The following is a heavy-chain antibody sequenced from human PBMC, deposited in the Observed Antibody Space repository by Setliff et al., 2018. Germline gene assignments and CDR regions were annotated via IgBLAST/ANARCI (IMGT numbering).Heavy chain of an antibody. CDR3: ARVGGYGWADH. Sequence: LSLTCTVSGGSVNDYYWSWIRRPPGKGLEWLCYISADDVSILYADSVKGRFSVSRDNAKNSVYLEMNSLRVEDTAVYYCARVGGYGWADHWGQGTLVTVSS. CDR1: GGSVNDYY. V-gene: IGHV3-11*01. J-gene: IGHJ4*02. D-gene: IGHD2-15*01. CDR2: ISADDVSI.